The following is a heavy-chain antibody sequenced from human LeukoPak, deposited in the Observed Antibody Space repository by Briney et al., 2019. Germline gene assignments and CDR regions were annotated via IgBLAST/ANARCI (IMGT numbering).Heavy chain of an antibody. CDR1: GYTFLSRT. J-gene: IGHJ4*02. CDR2: INIGNGNT. D-gene: IGHD2-2*01. CDR3: ARGDYQPGGFLDF. V-gene: IGHV1-3*04. Sequence: ASVKVSCKASGYTFLSRTIHWVRQAPGQGLEWMGWINIGNGNTQYSQKFQGRVTIARDTSASTAYMELSSLRSEDTAVYYCARGDYQPGGFLDFWGQGTLVTVSS.